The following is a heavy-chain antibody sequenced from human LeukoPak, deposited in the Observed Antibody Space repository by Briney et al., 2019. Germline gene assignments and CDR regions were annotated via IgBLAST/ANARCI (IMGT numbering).Heavy chain of an antibody. D-gene: IGHD5-18*01. V-gene: IGHV3-7*01. Sequence: GGSLRLSCAASGFSFSSYWMSWVRQAPGKGLECVANIKQDGSEKYYVDSVKGRFTISRDNAKNSLYLQMNSLRAEDTAVYYCARDALDTAMADYDYYYYMDVWGKGTTVTVSS. J-gene: IGHJ6*03. CDR3: ARDALDTAMADYDYYYYMDV. CDR2: IKQDGSEK. CDR1: GFSFSSYW.